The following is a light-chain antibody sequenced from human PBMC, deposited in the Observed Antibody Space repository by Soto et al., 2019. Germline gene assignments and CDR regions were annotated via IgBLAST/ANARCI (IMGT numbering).Light chain of an antibody. J-gene: IGKJ3*01. CDR3: QQYNSYLFT. Sequence: DIQMTQSPSTLSASVGDRVTITCRASQSISSWLAGDQQKPGKAPKLLIYKASSLESGVPSRFSGSGSGTEFTHTISSRQPDDFATYYCQQYNSYLFTFGPGTKVDS. V-gene: IGKV1-5*03. CDR2: KAS. CDR1: QSISSW.